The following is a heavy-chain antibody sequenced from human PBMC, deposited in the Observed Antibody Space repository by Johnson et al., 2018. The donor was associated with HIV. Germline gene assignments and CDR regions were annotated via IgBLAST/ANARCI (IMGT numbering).Heavy chain of an antibody. V-gene: IGHV3-9*01. CDR1: GFTFDDYA. Sequence: VQLVESGGGLVQPGRSLRLSCAASGFTFDDYAMHWVRQAPGKGLEWVSGLSWHSGSIGYADSVTGRFSISRDNAKNSLYLQMNSLRPEDTAVYYCARDSSNSFRFEMYAFDIWGQGTMVTVSS. CDR2: LSWHSGSI. D-gene: IGHD6-6*01. J-gene: IGHJ3*02. CDR3: ARDSSNSFRFEMYAFDI.